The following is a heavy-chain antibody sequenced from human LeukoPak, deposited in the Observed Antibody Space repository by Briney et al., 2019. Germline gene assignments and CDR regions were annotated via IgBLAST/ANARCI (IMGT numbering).Heavy chain of an antibody. V-gene: IGHV3-23*01. J-gene: IGHJ4*02. CDR1: GFSINSYA. D-gene: IGHD3-10*01. Sequence: GGSLRLSCAASGFSINSYAMSWVRQAPGKGLEWVSGISTSGASTYYADSVKGRFTISRDNSKNTLYLQMNSLRAEDTAVYYCAKGGEGYGSTTIPRDYWGQGALVTVSS. CDR2: ISTSGAST. CDR3: AKGGEGYGSTTIPRDY.